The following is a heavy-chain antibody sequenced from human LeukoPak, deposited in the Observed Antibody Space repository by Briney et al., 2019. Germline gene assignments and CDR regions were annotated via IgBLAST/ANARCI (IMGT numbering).Heavy chain of an antibody. CDR3: TTEYYYYYYYDMDV. J-gene: IGHJ6*03. Sequence: GGSLRLSCAASGFTFSNAWMSWVRQAPGKGLEWVGRIKSKTDGGTTDYAAPVKGRFTISRDDSKHTLYLQMNSLKTEDTAVYYCTTEYYYYYYYDMDVWGKGTTVTVSS. CDR1: GFTFSNAW. CDR2: IKSKTDGGTT. D-gene: IGHD2-8*01. V-gene: IGHV3-15*01.